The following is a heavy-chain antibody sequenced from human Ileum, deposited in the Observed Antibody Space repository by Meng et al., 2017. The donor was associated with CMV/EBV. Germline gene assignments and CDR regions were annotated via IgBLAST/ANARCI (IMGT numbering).Heavy chain of an antibody. CDR1: NTRGSF. V-gene: IGHV4-61*08. CDR3: ARDHVNVALGHAFDT. CDR2: IGYFGDS. D-gene: IGHD5-12*01. Sequence: SETLSLTCTVSNTRGSFWSWIRQPPGKGPEWIGYIGYFGDSKYNPSLKSRVSISLDTSKTQLSLKVTSVTAADTAVYYCARDHVNVALGHAFDTWGQGALVTVAS. J-gene: IGHJ3*02.